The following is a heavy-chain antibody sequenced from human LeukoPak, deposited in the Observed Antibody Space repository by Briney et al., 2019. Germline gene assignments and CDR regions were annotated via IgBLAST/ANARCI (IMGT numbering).Heavy chain of an antibody. V-gene: IGHV1-2*02. D-gene: IGHD6-19*01. Sequence: GASVKVSCKASGYTFTGYYIHWVRQAPGQGLEWMGWINPNSGATNYAQKFQGRVTMIRDTSINTAYMELSRLRYDDTAVYYCARDQGSSGWSDFDYWGQGTLVTVSS. CDR2: INPNSGAT. CDR1: GYTFTGYY. J-gene: IGHJ4*02. CDR3: ARDQGSSGWSDFDY.